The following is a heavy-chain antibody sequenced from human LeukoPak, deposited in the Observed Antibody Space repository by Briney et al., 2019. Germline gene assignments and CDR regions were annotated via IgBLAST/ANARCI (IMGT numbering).Heavy chain of an antibody. Sequence: SETLSLTCSVSGGSISSSSYYWGWIRQPPGKKLEWIGNIYYSGSTYYNPSLKSRVTISVDTSKNQFSLELSSVTAADTAVYYCARSSGTGTFSYWGQGTLVTVSS. CDR3: ARSSGTGTFSY. CDR2: IYYSGST. V-gene: IGHV4-39*01. D-gene: IGHD6-25*01. CDR1: GGSISSSSYY. J-gene: IGHJ4*02.